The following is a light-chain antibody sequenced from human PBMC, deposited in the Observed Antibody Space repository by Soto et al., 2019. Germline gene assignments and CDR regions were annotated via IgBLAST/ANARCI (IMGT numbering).Light chain of an antibody. CDR3: LQFSSYRLS. J-gene: IGKJ4*01. CDR2: DAS. Sequence: EFVLTQSPCTLPFSPGERSTLSCRASQTVRNNYLACYHQKPVQVPRLLIYDASSRATDNPYSFNGSGSGTDLTLPNSRLEPVEDAAYYCLQFSSYRLSIGGGHKVDSK. V-gene: IGKV3-20*01. CDR1: QTVRNNY.